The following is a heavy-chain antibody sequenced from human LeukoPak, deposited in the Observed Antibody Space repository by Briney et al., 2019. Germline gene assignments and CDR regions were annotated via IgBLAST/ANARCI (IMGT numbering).Heavy chain of an antibody. Sequence: GGSLRLSCAASGFTFNSYAMTWVRQAPGKGLEWVSGISGSGISTHYADSVKGRFTISRDNAKNTLYLQMNSLRAEDTAVYYCAKDHSTGWSNWFGPWGQGTLVTVSS. CDR3: AKDHSTGWSNWFGP. CDR1: GFTFNSYA. J-gene: IGHJ5*02. CDR2: ISGSGIST. D-gene: IGHD6-19*01. V-gene: IGHV3-23*01.